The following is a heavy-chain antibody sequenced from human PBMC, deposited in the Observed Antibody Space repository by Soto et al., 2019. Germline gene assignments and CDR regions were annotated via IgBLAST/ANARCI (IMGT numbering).Heavy chain of an antibody. CDR2: IDPSDSYT. CDR1: GYSFTSYW. Sequence: ESLKISCKGSGYSFTSYWISWVRQMPGKGLEWMGRIDPSDSYTNYSPSFQGHVTISADKSTSTAYLQWSSLKASDTAMYYCARTEVVVAATPFYYGMDAWGQGTTVTVSS. CDR3: ARTEVVVAATPFYYGMDA. J-gene: IGHJ6*02. D-gene: IGHD2-15*01. V-gene: IGHV5-10-1*01.